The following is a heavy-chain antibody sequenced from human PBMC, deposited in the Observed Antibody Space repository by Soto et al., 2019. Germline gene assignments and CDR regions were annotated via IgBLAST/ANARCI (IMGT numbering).Heavy chain of an antibody. V-gene: IGHV3-30*04. CDR3: AKDRGRYCSGGTCSLFDY. CDR2: ISYDGSSQ. D-gene: IGHD2-15*01. Sequence: QVQLVESGGGVVQPGRSLRLSCAASGFTFSSHAMHWVRQAPGKGLEWVAIISYDGSSQYYADSVKGRFTISRDNSKNTLYLQMNSLRAEDTALYYCAKDRGRYCSGGTCSLFDYWGQGTLVTVSS. CDR1: GFTFSSHA. J-gene: IGHJ4*02.